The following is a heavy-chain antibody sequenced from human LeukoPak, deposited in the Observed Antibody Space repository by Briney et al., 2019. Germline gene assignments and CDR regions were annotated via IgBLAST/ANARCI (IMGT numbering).Heavy chain of an antibody. Sequence: SETPSLTCAVYGGSFSGYYWSWIRQPPVKGLERIGEINHSGSTNYNPSLKSQVTISVDTSKNQFSLKLSSVTAGDTAVYYCARGAPGGSSGYYYASPPPTLNYWGQGTLVTVSS. D-gene: IGHD3-22*01. CDR2: INHSGST. V-gene: IGHV4-34*01. CDR1: GGSFSGYY. CDR3: ARGAPGGSSGYYYASPPPTLNY. J-gene: IGHJ4*02.